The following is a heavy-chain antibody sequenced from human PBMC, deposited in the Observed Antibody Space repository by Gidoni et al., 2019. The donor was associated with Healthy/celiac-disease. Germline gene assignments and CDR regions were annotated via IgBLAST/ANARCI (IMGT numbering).Heavy chain of an antibody. V-gene: IGHV3-49*04. CDR1: GFTFGDYA. Sequence: EVQLVESGGGLVQPGRSLRLSCTASGFTFGDYAMGWVRQAPGKGLEWGSFIRSKAYGGTTEYAAAVKGRFTISRDDSKSIAYLQMNSLKTEDTAVYYCTRGLRYFDWLQSYWGQGTLVTVSS. J-gene: IGHJ4*02. CDR2: IRSKAYGGTT. D-gene: IGHD3-9*01. CDR3: TRGLRYFDWLQSY.